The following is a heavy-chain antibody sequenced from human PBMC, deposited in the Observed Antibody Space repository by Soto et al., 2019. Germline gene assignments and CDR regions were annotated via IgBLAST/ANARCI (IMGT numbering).Heavy chain of an antibody. Sequence: SETLSLTCAVYGGSFSGYYWSWIRQPPGKGLEWIGEINHSGSTNYNPSLKSRVTISVDTSKNQFSLKLSSVTAADTAVYYCARGLRATMVRGVIRKPGRFDPWGQGTLVTVSS. CDR1: GGSFSGYY. CDR2: INHSGST. D-gene: IGHD3-10*01. V-gene: IGHV4-34*01. CDR3: ARGLRATMVRGVIRKPGRFDP. J-gene: IGHJ5*02.